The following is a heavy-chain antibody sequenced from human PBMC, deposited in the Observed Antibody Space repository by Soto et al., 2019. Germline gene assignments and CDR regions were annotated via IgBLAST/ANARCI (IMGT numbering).Heavy chain of an antibody. CDR3: ARDHGTSSSGVLIKGTDC. CDR1: GFSFSGSS. Sequence: PGGFLRLSCAASGFSFSGSSLHWVRQASGKGLEWVGRIKSKAKSYATAYAVSVIGRFTISRDNSKNMVFLQIDSLRADDTAVYYCARDHGTSSSGVLIKGTDCWGQGILVTVSS. J-gene: IGHJ4*02. CDR2: IKSKAKSYAT. D-gene: IGHD3-3*01. V-gene: IGHV3-73*01.